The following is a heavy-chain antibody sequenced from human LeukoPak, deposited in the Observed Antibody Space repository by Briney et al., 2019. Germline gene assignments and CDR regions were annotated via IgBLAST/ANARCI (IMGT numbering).Heavy chain of an antibody. CDR2: IYYSGST. CDR3: ARRGRSGSPSYFDY. Sequence: KPSETLSLTCTVSGGSISSSSYYWGWIRQPPGKGLEWIGSIYYSGSTYYNPSLKSRVTISVDTSKNQFSLKLSSVTAADTAVYYCARRGRSGSPSYFDYWGQGTLVTVSS. D-gene: IGHD1-26*01. CDR1: GGSISSSSYY. J-gene: IGHJ4*02. V-gene: IGHV4-39*01.